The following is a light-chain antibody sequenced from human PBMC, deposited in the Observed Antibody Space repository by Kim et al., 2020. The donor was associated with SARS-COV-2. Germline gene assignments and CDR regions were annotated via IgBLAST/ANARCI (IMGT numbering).Light chain of an antibody. CDR1: ALPKQY. V-gene: IGLV3-25*03. CDR3: QSSDSSDTFWV. CDR2: EDT. Sequence: PGQTARITCSGDALPKQYAYWFQPKPGQAPVLVIYEDTERPSGIPERFSGSTSGTTVTLTISGVQAEDEADYYCQSSDSSDTFWVFGGGTQLTVL. J-gene: IGLJ3*02.